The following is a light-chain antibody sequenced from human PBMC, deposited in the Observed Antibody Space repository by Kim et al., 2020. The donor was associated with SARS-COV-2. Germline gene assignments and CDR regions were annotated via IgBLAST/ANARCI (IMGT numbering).Light chain of an antibody. V-gene: IGKV3-20*01. CDR2: GAS. CDR1: QSVSSNY. Sequence: PPGERAPPACRASQSVSSNYLAWDQQKPGQAPRLLIYGASSRATGIPDRFSGSGSGTDFTLTITRLEPEDFAVYYCQQYSSSPATFGQGTKVDIK. J-gene: IGKJ1*01. CDR3: QQYSSSPAT.